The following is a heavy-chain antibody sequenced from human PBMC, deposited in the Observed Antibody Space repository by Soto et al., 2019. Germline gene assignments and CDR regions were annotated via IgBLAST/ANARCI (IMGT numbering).Heavy chain of an antibody. CDR1: GFTFHEYA. Sequence: EVQLIESGGGWVQPGTSLRVSCVASGFTFHEYAIHWVRQAPGKGLEWVSGISSDGDTIAYADSVQGRFTVFRDNAKNSLYWQMNSLRAEDTALYYCTKGGYDLIYYFGMDVWGQGTTVTVSS. D-gene: IGHD5-12*01. V-gene: IGHV3-9*01. J-gene: IGHJ6*02. CDR3: TKGGYDLIYYFGMDV. CDR2: ISSDGDTI.